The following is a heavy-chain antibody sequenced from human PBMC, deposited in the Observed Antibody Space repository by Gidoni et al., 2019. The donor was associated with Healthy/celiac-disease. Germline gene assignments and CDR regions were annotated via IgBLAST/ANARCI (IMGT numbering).Heavy chain of an antibody. CDR3: ARASGRNWIRLPPGWFDP. CDR2: IYYSGST. CDR1: GGPISSYY. J-gene: IGHJ5*02. V-gene: IGHV4-59*01. D-gene: IGHD1-1*01. Sequence: QVQLQESGPGLVKPSETLSLTCTLSGGPISSYYWSWIRQPPGTGLEWIGYIYYSGSTNYNPSLKSRVTISVDTSKNQFSLKLSSVTAADTAVYYCARASGRNWIRLPPGWFDPWGQGTLVTVSS.